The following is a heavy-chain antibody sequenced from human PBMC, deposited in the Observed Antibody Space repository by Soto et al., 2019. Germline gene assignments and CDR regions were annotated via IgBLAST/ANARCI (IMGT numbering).Heavy chain of an antibody. Sequence: GASVKVSCKASGYTFTSYDINWVRQATGQGHEWMGWMNPNSGNTGYAQKFQGRVTMTRNTSISTAYMELSSLRSEDTAVYYCARLQDGLGNYDFWSGYLAYYYGMDVWGQGSTVTVSS. CDR1: GYTFTSYD. V-gene: IGHV1-8*01. J-gene: IGHJ6*02. D-gene: IGHD3-3*01. CDR3: ARLQDGLGNYDFWSGYLAYYYGMDV. CDR2: MNPNSGNT.